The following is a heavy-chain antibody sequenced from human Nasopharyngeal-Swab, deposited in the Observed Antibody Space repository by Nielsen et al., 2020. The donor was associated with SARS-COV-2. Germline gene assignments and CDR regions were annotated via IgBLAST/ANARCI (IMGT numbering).Heavy chain of an antibody. CDR1: GGSINTITYY. CDR3: ARHGKTTVTRKAPFFDI. Sequence: SETLSLTCTVSGGSINTITYYWGWIRQPPGKGLEWIGSIYYSGKTYDNPSLKNRVTISIDTSKNQFSLNLNSVTAADTAVYYCARHGKTTVTRKAPFFDIWGQGTMVTVSS. CDR2: IYYSGKT. V-gene: IGHV4-39*01. D-gene: IGHD4-17*01. J-gene: IGHJ3*02.